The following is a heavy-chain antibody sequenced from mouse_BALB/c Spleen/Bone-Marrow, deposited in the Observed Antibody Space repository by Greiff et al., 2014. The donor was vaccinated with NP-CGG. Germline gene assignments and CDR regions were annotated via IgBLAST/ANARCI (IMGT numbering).Heavy chain of an antibody. CDR3: GKVYDYGGWYFDV. CDR2: INPYNGDT. V-gene: IGHV1-37*01. D-gene: IGHD2-4*01. J-gene: IGHJ1*01. CDR1: GYSFTGYF. Sequence: EVQLQQSGPELVKPGASVKISCKASGYSFTGYFMNWVKQSHGKSLEWIGRINPYNGDTFYNQKFKGKATLTVDKSSITAHMELLSLTSEDSAVYYCGKVYDYGGWYFDVWGAGTTVTVSS.